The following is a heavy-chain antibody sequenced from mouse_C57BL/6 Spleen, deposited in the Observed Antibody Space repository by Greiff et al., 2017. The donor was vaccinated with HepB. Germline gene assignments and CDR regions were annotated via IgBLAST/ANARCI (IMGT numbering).Heavy chain of an antibody. CDR1: GFTFSDYG. CDR3: ARAYYSNERAMDY. J-gene: IGHJ4*01. CDR2: ISSGSSTI. D-gene: IGHD2-5*01. V-gene: IGHV5-17*01. Sequence: EVMLVESGGGLVKPGGSLKLSCAASGFTFSDYGMHWVRQAPEKGLEWVAYISSGSSTIYYADTVKGRFTIPRDNAKNTLFLQMTSLRSEDTAMYYCARAYYSNERAMDYWGQGTSVTVSS.